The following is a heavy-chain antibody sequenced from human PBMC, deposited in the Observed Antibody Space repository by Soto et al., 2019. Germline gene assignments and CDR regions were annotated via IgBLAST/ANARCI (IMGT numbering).Heavy chain of an antibody. J-gene: IGHJ4*02. CDR1: GFTFSDYY. CDR3: AGQYSSSSVEF. V-gene: IGHV3-11*01. D-gene: IGHD6-6*01. Sequence: ESGGGLVKPGGSLRLSCAASGFTFSDYYMNWIRQAPGKGLEWVSYISSGAITIYYADSVKGRFTISRDNAKNSLYLQMNSLRAEDTAVYYCAGQYSSSSVEFWGQGNLVTVSS. CDR2: ISSGAITI.